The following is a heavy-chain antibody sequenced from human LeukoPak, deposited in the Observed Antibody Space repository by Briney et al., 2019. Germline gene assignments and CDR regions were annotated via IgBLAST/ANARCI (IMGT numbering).Heavy chain of an antibody. CDR1: GFSFSSHG. J-gene: IGHJ4*02. D-gene: IGHD2-2*03. CDR2: ILGGAGST. CDR3: AKSGKILGY. Sequence: GGSLRLSCAASGFSFSSHGMSGVRQAPEKGLEWVSGILGGAGSTYYADSVKGRFTISRDNAKNSLYLQMNNLRPEDTAVYYCAKSGKILGYWGQGTLVTVSS. V-gene: IGHV3-23*01.